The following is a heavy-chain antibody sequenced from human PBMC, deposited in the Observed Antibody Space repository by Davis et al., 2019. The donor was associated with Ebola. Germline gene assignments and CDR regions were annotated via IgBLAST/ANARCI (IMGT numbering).Heavy chain of an antibody. Sequence: SVKVSCKASGGTFSSYAISWVRQAPGQGLEWMGGIIPIFGTANYAQKFQGRVTITADESTSTAYMELSRLRSDDTAVYYCARFHGSTKRTAYFDYWGQGTLVTVSS. CDR3: ARFHGSTKRTAYFDY. CDR2: IIPIFGTA. CDR1: GGTFSSYA. D-gene: IGHD1-26*01. J-gene: IGHJ4*02. V-gene: IGHV1-69*13.